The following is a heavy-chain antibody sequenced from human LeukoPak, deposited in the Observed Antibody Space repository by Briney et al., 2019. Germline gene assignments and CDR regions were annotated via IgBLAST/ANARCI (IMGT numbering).Heavy chain of an antibody. CDR1: GYSFTSYW. Sequence: GESLKISCKGSGYSFTSYWIGWVRQMPGKGLEWVSTVSTSGRSTYYADSVKGRFTISRDNSKNTLSLQMNSLRAEDTAVYYCAKGLNGYGSGSYSHLDAFDIWGQGTLVTVSS. D-gene: IGHD3-10*01. CDR3: AKGLNGYGSGSYSHLDAFDI. J-gene: IGHJ3*02. CDR2: VSTSGRST. V-gene: IGHV3-23*01.